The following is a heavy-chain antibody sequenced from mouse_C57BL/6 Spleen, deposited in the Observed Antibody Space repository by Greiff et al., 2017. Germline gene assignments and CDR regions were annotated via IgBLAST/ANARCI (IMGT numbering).Heavy chain of an antibody. CDR1: GFTFSNYW. CDR3: TGGPRIYYGNHYAMDY. D-gene: IGHD2-1*01. Sequence: EVKLQESGGGLVQPGGSMKLSCVASGFTFSNYWMNWVRQSPEKGLEWVAQIRLKSDNYATHYAESVKGRFTISRDDSKSSVYLQMNNLRAEDTGIYYCTGGPRIYYGNHYAMDYWGQGTSVTVSS. J-gene: IGHJ4*01. V-gene: IGHV6-3*01. CDR2: IRLKSDNYAT.